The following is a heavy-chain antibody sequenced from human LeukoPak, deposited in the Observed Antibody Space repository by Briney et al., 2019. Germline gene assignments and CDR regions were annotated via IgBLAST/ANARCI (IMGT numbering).Heavy chain of an antibody. CDR1: GFTFSNYW. D-gene: IGHD3-10*01. CDR2: MNIDGSEK. CDR3: AKDSEFRVITYFDY. J-gene: IGHJ4*02. Sequence: GGSLRLSCAASGFTFSNYWMGWVRQAPGKRLEWVANMNIDGSEKYYADSVKGRFSISRDNARNSVYLQMASLRVEDTAVYYCAKDSEFRVITYFDYWGQGTLVTVSS. V-gene: IGHV3-7*01.